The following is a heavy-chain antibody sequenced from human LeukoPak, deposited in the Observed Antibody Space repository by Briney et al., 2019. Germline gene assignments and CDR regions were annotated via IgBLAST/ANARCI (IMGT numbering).Heavy chain of an antibody. Sequence: ASVKVSCKASGYTFTSYYLHWVRQAPGQGLEWMGIINPSGGSTSYAQKFQGRVTMTRDMSTSTVYMELTSLRPDDTALYYSARDLHSTYYWQRSTHFDSWGQGTRVTVSS. CDR1: GYTFTSYY. D-gene: IGHD1-26*01. J-gene: IGHJ4*02. CDR2: INPSGGST. CDR3: ARDLHSTYYWQRSTHFDS. V-gene: IGHV1-46*01.